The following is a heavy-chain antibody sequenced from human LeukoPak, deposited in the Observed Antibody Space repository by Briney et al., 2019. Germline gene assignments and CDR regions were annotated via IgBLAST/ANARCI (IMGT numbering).Heavy chain of an antibody. V-gene: IGHV3-21*01. CDR1: GFTFSSYS. CDR2: ISSSSSYI. Sequence: PGGSLRLSCAASGFTFSSYSMNWVRQAPGKGLEWVSSISSSSSYIYYADSVKGRFTISGDNAKNSLYLQMNSLRAEDTAVYYCARSKRVSSSFDYWGQGALVTVSS. CDR3: ARSKRVSSSFDY. J-gene: IGHJ4*02. D-gene: IGHD6-6*01.